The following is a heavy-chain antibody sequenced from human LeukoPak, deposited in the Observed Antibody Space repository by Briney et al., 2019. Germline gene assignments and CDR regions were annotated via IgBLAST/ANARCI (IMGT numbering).Heavy chain of an antibody. CDR1: GFTFTTYG. CDR2: IRGSGDTT. CDR3: EKRGDKLDLI. V-gene: IGHV3-23*01. Sequence: GGSLRLSCSASGFTFTTYGMNWVRQAPGKGLEWVSAIRGSGDTTFYADSVKGRFTISRDNSENTVYLQMNSLRAEDTAVYYCEKRGDKLDLIWGQGTLVTVSS. J-gene: IGHJ4*02. D-gene: IGHD2-21*02.